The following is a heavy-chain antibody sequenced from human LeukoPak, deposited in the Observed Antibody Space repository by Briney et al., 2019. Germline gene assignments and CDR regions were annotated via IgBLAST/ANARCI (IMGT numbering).Heavy chain of an antibody. CDR1: GFTFSSYA. Sequence: GGSLRLSCAASGFTFSSYAMSRVRQAPGKGLGWVSAISGSGGSTYYADSVKGRFTISRDNSKNTLYLQMNSLRAEDTAVYYCAKDAVWDYYDSSGLWGQGTLVTVSS. CDR2: ISGSGGST. D-gene: IGHD3-22*01. V-gene: IGHV3-23*01. CDR3: AKDAVWDYYDSSGL. J-gene: IGHJ4*02.